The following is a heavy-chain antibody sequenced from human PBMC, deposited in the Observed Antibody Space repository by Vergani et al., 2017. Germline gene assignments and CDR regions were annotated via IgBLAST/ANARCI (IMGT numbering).Heavy chain of an antibody. CDR3: AKSGYNWNDGFGDWYFDL. J-gene: IGHJ2*01. Sequence: QVQLVQSGAEVKKPGASVKVSCKASGYTFTGYYMHWVRQAPGQGLEWMGWINPNSGGTNYAQKFQGRVTISRDNAKNSLYLQMNSLRAEDTALYYCAKSGYNWNDGFGDWYFDLWGRGTLVTVSS. CDR2: INPNSGGT. D-gene: IGHD1-1*01. CDR1: GYTFTGYY. V-gene: IGHV1-2*02.